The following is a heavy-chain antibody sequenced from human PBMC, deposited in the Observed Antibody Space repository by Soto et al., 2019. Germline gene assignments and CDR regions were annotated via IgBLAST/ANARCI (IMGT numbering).Heavy chain of an antibody. Sequence: ASVKVSCKASGYTFTSYDINWVRQAPGQGLEWMGWISGSNADTKYAEKFQGRITVTRGTLTTTVYMELRSLRSDDTAVYYCTRQGGDYWGQGTPVTVSS. V-gene: IGHV1-18*01. CDR2: ISGSNADT. CDR1: GYTFTSYD. D-gene: IGHD2-15*01. CDR3: TRQGGDY. J-gene: IGHJ4*02.